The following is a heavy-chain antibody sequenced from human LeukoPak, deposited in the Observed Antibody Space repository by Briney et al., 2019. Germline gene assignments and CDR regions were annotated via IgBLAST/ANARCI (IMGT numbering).Heavy chain of an antibody. D-gene: IGHD3-22*01. CDR1: GFTLSTYG. CDR3: AKDGVLSGYRPAFFDY. CDR2: IRYDGSNK. Sequence: QPGGSLRLSCAASGFTLSTYGMHWVRQAPGKGLEWVAFIRYDGSNKYYADSVKGRFTISRDNSKNTLYLQMNSLRAEDTAVYYCAKDGVLSGYRPAFFDYWGQGTLVTVSS. J-gene: IGHJ4*02. V-gene: IGHV3-30*02.